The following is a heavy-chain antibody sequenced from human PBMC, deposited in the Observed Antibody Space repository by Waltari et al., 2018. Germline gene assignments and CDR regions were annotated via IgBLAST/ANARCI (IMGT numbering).Heavy chain of an antibody. D-gene: IGHD2-2*02. CDR1: GGSISGYY. CDR2: IYYSGNT. V-gene: IGHV4-59*01. Sequence: QVQLQESGPGLVKPSETLSLTCTVSGGSISGYYWNWIRQPPGKGLVWLGLIYYSGNTNYNPALKSRVTISIATSKSQFSLKLGSVTAADTAVYYCARDTLVPAAITPYYYYFGMDVWGQGTAVTVSS. CDR3: ARDTLVPAAITPYYYYFGMDV. J-gene: IGHJ6*02.